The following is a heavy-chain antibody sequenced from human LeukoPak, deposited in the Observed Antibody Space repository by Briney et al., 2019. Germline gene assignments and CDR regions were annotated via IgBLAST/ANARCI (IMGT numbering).Heavy chain of an antibody. CDR1: GGSFSGYH. CDR3: ARGGRGVPAARRFKPGNWFDP. CDR2: INDGGGT. J-gene: IGHJ5*02. V-gene: IGHV4-34*01. Sequence: PSETLSLTCAVYGGSFSGYHWSWIRQPPGKGLEWIGEINDGGGTNCNLSLKSRVTISADTSRNQFSLRLSSVTAADTALYYCARGGRGVPAARRFKPGNWFDPWGQGTLVTVSS. D-gene: IGHD2-2*01.